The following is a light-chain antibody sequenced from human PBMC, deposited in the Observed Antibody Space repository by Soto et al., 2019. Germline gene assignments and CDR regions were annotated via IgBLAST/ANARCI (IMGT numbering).Light chain of an antibody. J-gene: IGLJ1*01. CDR2: EVS. V-gene: IGLV2-14*01. Sequence: QSALTQSASVSGSPGQSITISCTGTSSDVGTNDYVSWYQQHPGKAPKLMIHEVSNRPSGVSSRFSGSKSGNTASLTISGLQAEDEADYYCCSYTSSSTLVFGTGTKVTVL. CDR1: SSDVGTNDY. CDR3: CSYTSSSTLV.